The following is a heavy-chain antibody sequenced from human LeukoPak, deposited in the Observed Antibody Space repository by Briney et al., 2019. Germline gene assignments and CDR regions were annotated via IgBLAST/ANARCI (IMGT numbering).Heavy chain of an antibody. CDR1: AFNFTAYW. Sequence: GGSLRLSCGSTAFNFTAYWMHWVRQDPRQGLLWVARINSDGTTTNYADSVKGRFTISRDNAKNTLFLQMNSLRAEDTAVYYCAREGYGDYDSPPGYWGQGTLVTVSS. D-gene: IGHD4-17*01. CDR2: INSDGTTT. V-gene: IGHV3-74*01. J-gene: IGHJ4*02. CDR3: AREGYGDYDSPPGY.